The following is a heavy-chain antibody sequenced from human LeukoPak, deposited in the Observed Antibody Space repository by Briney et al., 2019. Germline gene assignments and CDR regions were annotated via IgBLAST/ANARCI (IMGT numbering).Heavy chain of an antibody. D-gene: IGHD3-10*01. V-gene: IGHV4-34*01. J-gene: IGHJ5*02. CDR1: GGSFSGYS. Sequence: SETLSLTCAVYGGSFSGYSWSWIRQPPGKGLEWIGEINHSGNTNYNPSLKSRVTISVDTSKNQVSLKVRSVTAADTAVYYCARSTRSWFDPWGQGTLVTVSS. CDR3: ARSTRSWFDP. CDR2: INHSGNT.